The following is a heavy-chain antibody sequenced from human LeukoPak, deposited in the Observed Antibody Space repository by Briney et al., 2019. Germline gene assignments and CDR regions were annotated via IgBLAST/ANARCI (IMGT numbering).Heavy chain of an antibody. CDR3: TREAPGCGGDCYGSAFDY. V-gene: IGHV4-38-2*02. CDR1: GYSISSGYY. Sequence: SETLSLTCTVSGYSISSGYYWGWLRQPPGRGLEWIGTIYHSGSTYYNPSLKSRVTISVDTSKNQFSLKLGSVTAADTAVYYCTREAPGCGGDCYGSAFDYWGQGTLVTVSS. D-gene: IGHD2-21*02. J-gene: IGHJ4*02. CDR2: IYHSGST.